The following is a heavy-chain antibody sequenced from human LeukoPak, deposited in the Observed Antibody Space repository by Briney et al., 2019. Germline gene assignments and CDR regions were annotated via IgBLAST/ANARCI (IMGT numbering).Heavy chain of an antibody. Sequence: SRYASSRVSTYSFTGYYIDWVRQAPGQGLGWIGWTHTNIGGTNYAQKFPGTVTMSRGPSISTAYMEMSRLRSDDTTVYYCARAEYSSGWYFDYWGQGTLVTVSS. CDR2: THTNIGGT. CDR3: ARAEYSSGWYFDY. D-gene: IGHD6-19*01. V-gene: IGHV1-2*02. CDR1: TYSFTGYY. J-gene: IGHJ4*02.